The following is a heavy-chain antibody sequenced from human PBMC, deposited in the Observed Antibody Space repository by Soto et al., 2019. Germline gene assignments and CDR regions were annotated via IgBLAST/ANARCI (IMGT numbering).Heavy chain of an antibody. D-gene: IGHD1-26*01. J-gene: IGHJ4*02. V-gene: IGHV1-69*06. CDR3: ARGSGSYHFDY. CDR2: IIPIFGTA. CDR1: GGTFSSYA. Sequence: WASVKVSCKASGGTFSSYAISWVRQAPGQGLEWMGGIIPIFGTANYAQKFQGRVTITADKSTSTAYMELSSLRSEDTAVYYCARGSGSYHFDYWGQGTLVTVSS.